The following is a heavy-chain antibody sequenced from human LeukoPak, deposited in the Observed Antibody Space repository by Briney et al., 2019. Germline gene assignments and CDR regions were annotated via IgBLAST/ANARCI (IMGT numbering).Heavy chain of an antibody. J-gene: IGHJ5*02. V-gene: IGHV1-2*02. CDR2: INPNSGGT. CDR3: ARATLSPPSFTNRWYSEWFDP. D-gene: IGHD6-13*01. CDR1: GYTFIGYY. Sequence: ASVKVSCKASGYTFIGYYMHWVRQAPGQGLEWMGWINPNSGGTNYAHKLQDRVTMTTDTSTNTAYMELRSLRSDDTAVYYCARATLSPPSFTNRWYSEWFDPWGQGTLVTVSS.